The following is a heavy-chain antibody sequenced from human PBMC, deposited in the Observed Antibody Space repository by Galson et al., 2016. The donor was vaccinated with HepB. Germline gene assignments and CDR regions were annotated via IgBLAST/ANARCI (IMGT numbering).Heavy chain of an antibody. J-gene: IGHJ4*02. V-gene: IGHV3-33*01. Sequence: SLRLSCAASGFIFSSYGMHWVRQAPGKGLEWVAVIWNDGSNQYYVDSAKGRFTISRDNSKNTLYLQMNSLRAEDTAVYYCAREGMITVAMLDYWGQGTLVTVSP. D-gene: IGHD4-23*01. CDR1: GFIFSSYG. CDR2: IWNDGSNQ. CDR3: AREGMITVAMLDY.